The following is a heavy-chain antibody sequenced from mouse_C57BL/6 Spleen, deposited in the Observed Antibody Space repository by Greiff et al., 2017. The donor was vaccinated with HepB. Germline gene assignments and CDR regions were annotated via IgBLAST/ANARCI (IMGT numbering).Heavy chain of an antibody. D-gene: IGHD4-1*01. Sequence: EVKLVESGGGLVKPGGSLKLSCAASGFTFSSYAMSWVRQTPEKRLEWVATISDGGSYTYYPDNVKGRFTISRDNAKNKLYLQRSHLKSEDTAMYYCARRELVAYWGQGTLVTVSA. CDR3: ARRELVAY. CDR2: ISDGGSYT. V-gene: IGHV5-4*03. CDR1: GFTFSSYA. J-gene: IGHJ3*01.